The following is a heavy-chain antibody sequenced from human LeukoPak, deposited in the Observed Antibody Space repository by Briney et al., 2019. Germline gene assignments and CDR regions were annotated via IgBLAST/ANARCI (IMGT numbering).Heavy chain of an antibody. CDR2: VSPYTGNA. Sequence: ASVNVSCKASGSIFTNYAINGVRQAPGQGLEWIGWVSPYTGNATYAQEVRGRVTMTADTSTTTAYMELRSLKSDDTAVYYCAKGANYYYDSSGLRGDYWGQGTQVTVSS. D-gene: IGHD3-22*01. CDR3: AKGANYYYDSSGLRGDY. CDR1: GSIFTNYA. V-gene: IGHV1-18*01. J-gene: IGHJ4*02.